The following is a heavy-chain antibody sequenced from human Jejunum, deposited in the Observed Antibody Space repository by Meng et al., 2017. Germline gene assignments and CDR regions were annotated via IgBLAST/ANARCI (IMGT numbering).Heavy chain of an antibody. Sequence: QVHLQEPVPGLVRPSGTLSLTCEVSGDSISSTSWWDWLRQPPGKGLEWIGEIYHSGRSNFIPSLKSRVSISLDESKNQFSLTLNSVTAADTAVYYCARGVGDIRFGFDYWGQGILVTVSS. CDR2: IYHSGRS. CDR1: GDSISSTSW. J-gene: IGHJ4*02. D-gene: IGHD3-16*01. CDR3: ARGVGDIRFGFDY. V-gene: IGHV4-4*02.